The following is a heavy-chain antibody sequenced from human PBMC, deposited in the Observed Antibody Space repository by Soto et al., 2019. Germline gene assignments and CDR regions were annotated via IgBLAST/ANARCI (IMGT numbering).Heavy chain of an antibody. CDR2: TNPNSGNT. Sequence: ASVKVSCTDSGYTFTSYDINWVRQATGQGLEWMGWTNPNSGNTGYAQKFQGRVTMTRNTSISTAYMELSSLRSEDTAAYYCARAIAAAVGYYYYGMDVWGQGTTVTSP. CDR1: GYTFTSYD. D-gene: IGHD6-13*01. CDR3: ARAIAAAVGYYYYGMDV. J-gene: IGHJ6*02. V-gene: IGHV1-8*01.